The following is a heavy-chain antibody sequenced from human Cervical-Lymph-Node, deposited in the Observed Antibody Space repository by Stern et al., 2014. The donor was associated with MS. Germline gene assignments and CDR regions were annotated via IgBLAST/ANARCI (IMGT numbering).Heavy chain of an antibody. Sequence: QMQLVQSGAEVKKPGSSVKVSCKASGGTSRTNAISWVRQAPGQGLEWMGGITPALNTRNYAQQFQGRLTITADEFTSTTYMELSSLRSDDTAVYYCARVGSARRGSGWFDPWGQGTLVTVSS. D-gene: IGHD3-10*01. V-gene: IGHV1-69*01. CDR1: GGTSRTNA. CDR3: ARVGSARRGSGWFDP. J-gene: IGHJ5*02. CDR2: ITPALNTR.